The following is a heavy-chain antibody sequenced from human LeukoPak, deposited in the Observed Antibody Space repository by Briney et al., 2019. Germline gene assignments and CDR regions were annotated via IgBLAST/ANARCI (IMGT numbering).Heavy chain of an antibody. D-gene: IGHD3-3*02. V-gene: IGHV3-23*01. CDR1: GFTFSSYA. CDR2: ITGSGATT. Sequence: PGGSLRLSCAASGFTFSSYAMSWVRRAPGKGLEWVSVITGSGATTSYADSVKGRFTISRDNSKNTLYLQMNSLRAEDTAVYYCAAFVGRWGDSDYWGQGTLVTVSS. CDR3: AAFVGRWGDSDY. J-gene: IGHJ4*02.